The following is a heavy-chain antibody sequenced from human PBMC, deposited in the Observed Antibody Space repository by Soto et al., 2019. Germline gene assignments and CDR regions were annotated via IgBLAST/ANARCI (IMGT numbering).Heavy chain of an antibody. Sequence: GASVKVSCKAAGGTFSSYAISWVRQAPGQGLEWMGGIIPIFGTANYAQKFQGRVTMTRDESTSTVYMELSSLRSEDTAVYYCARDKEREPNAFDIWGQGTMVTVSS. J-gene: IGHJ3*02. CDR3: ARDKEREPNAFDI. D-gene: IGHD1-26*01. CDR2: IIPIFGTA. V-gene: IGHV1-69*05. CDR1: GGTFSSYA.